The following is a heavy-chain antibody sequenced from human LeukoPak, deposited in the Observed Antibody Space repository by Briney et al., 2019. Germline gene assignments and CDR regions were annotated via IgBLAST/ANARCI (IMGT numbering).Heavy chain of an antibody. V-gene: IGHV5-10-1*01. CDR2: IDPSDSYT. J-gene: IGHJ4*02. D-gene: IGHD1-7*01. Sequence: GESLKISCKGSGYSFTSYWISWVRQMPGKGLELMGRIDPSDSYTNYSPSSQGHVTISADKSISTAYLQWSSLKASDTAMYYCARQRGITGTHEDYWGQGTLVTVSS. CDR1: GYSFTSYW. CDR3: ARQRGITGTHEDY.